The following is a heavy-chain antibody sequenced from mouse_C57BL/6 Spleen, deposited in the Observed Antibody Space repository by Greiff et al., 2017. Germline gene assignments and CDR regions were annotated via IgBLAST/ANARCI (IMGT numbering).Heavy chain of an antibody. D-gene: IGHD1-1*01. V-gene: IGHV1-39*01. CDR3: ARSGITTVVATPMDY. CDR2: INPNYGTT. CDR1: GYSFTDYN. J-gene: IGHJ4*01. Sequence: EVHLVESGPELVKPGASAKISCKASGYSFTDYNMNWVKQSNGKSLEWIGVINPNYGTTSYNQKFKGKATLTVDQSSSTAYMQLNSLTSEDSAVYYCARSGITTVVATPMDYWGQGTSVTVSS.